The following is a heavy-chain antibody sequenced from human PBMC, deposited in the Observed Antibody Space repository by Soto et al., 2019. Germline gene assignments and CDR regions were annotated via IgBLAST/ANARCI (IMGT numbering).Heavy chain of an antibody. CDR2: IRSKAYGGTT. CDR3: TRFFGVPAAIYYYGMDV. CDR1: GFTFGDYA. V-gene: IGHV3-49*04. J-gene: IGHJ6*02. Sequence: SLRLSCTASGFTFGDYAMSWVRQAPGKGLEWVGFIRSKAYGGTTEYAASVKGRFTISRDDSKSIAYLQMNSLKTEDTAVYYCTRFFGVPAAIYYYGMDVWGQGTTVTVYS. D-gene: IGHD2-2*01.